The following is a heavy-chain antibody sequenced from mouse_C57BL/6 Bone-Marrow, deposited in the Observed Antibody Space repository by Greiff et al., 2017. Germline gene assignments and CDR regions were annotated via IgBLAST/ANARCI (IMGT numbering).Heavy chain of an antibody. CDR2: IDPSDSYT. CDR3: ARDYYGSSYWSYYFDY. J-gene: IGHJ2*01. V-gene: IGHV1-69*01. CDR1: GYTFTSYW. D-gene: IGHD1-1*01. Sequence: QVQLQQPGAELVMPGASVKLSCKASGYTFTSYWMHWVKQRPGQGLEWIGEIDPSDSYTNYNQKFKCKSTLTVDKSSSTAYMQLSSLTSEGSAVYYCARDYYGSSYWSYYFDYWGQGTTLTVSS.